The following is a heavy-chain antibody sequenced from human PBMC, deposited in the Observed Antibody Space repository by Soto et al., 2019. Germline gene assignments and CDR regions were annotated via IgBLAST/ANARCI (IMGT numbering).Heavy chain of an antibody. CDR1: GGSISSYY. CDR2: IYYSGST. J-gene: IGHJ6*02. Sequence: QVQLQESGPGLVKPSETLSLTCTVSGGSISSYYWSWIRQPPGKGLEWIGYIYYSGSTNYNPSLKSRVTISVDTSENLFSLKLSSVTAADTAVYYCARLTGEYYYGMDVWGQGTTVTVSS. D-gene: IGHD7-27*01. V-gene: IGHV4-59*08. CDR3: ARLTGEYYYGMDV.